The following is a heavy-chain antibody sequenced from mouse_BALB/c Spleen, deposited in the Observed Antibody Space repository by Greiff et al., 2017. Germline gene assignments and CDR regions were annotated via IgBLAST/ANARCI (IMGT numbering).Heavy chain of an antibody. Sequence: EVMLVESGGGLVKPGGSLKLSCAASGFTFSDYYMYWVRQTPEKRLEWVATISDGGSYTYYPDSVKGRFTISRDNAKNNLYLQMSSLKSEDTAMYYCARAGYQYAMDYWGQGTSVTVSS. J-gene: IGHJ4*01. V-gene: IGHV5-4*02. CDR2: ISDGGSYT. D-gene: IGHD2-14*01. CDR1: GFTFSDYY. CDR3: ARAGYQYAMDY.